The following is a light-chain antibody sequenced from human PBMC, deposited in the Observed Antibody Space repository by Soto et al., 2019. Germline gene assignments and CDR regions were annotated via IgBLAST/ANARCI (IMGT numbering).Light chain of an antibody. CDR3: RKYNSAPLT. J-gene: IGKJ4*01. CDR2: AAS. CDR1: QGISNY. Sequence: DIQMTQSPSSLSAAVGDRVTITCRASQGISNYLAWYQQKPGKVPKLLIYAASTLQSGVPSRFSGNASGTEFTLTISSLQPEDVATYYCRKYNSAPLTFGGGTKVQIK. V-gene: IGKV1-27*01.